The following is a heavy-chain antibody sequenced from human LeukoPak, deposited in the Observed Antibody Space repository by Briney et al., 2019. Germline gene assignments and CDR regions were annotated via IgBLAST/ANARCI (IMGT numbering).Heavy chain of an antibody. CDR3: ARAVGWLQSLDY. J-gene: IGHJ4*02. CDR1: GFTLSSYA. CDR2: ISGSGGNT. D-gene: IGHD5-24*01. Sequence: PGGSLRLSCAASGFTLSSYAMNWVRQAPGKGLEWVSAISGSGGNTYYADSVKGRFTISRDNSKNTLYLQMNSLRDEDTAVYYCARAVGWLQSLDYWGQGTLVTVSS. V-gene: IGHV3-23*01.